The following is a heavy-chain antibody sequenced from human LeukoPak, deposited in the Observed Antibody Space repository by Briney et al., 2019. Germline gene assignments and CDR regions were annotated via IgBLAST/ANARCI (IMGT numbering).Heavy chain of an antibody. CDR2: ISSNGGMT. V-gene: IGHV3-23*01. J-gene: IGHJ3*02. CDR1: AFSFSTCA. Sequence: GGSLRLSCAASAFSFSTCAMHWVRQPPGQGLEWVSTISSNGGMTFYSHSVKGRFSISRDNSKSILYLQMSSLRGEDTAVYYCAGDSDVEPRNGFDIWGQGTVATVSS. D-gene: IGHD1-1*01. CDR3: AGDSDVEPRNGFDI.